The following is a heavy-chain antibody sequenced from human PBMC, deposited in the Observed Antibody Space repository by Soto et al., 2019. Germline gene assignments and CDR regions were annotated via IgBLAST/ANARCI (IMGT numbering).Heavy chain of an antibody. CDR1: GFTFNHYA. V-gene: IGHV3-23*01. J-gene: IGHJ6*01. CDR2: VSGRGGSK. D-gene: IGHD4-17*01. Sequence: VQLLESGGGLVQPGGSLRLACTASGFTFNHYAMTWVRQAPGRGLEWVASVSGRGGSKKYADSVKGRFIISRDNSNSTLYLQTDSLGGEDTAVYYCAKDSTVTTSLYFYYYGFDLWGQGTTVTVSS. CDR3: AKDSTVTTSLYFYYYGFDL.